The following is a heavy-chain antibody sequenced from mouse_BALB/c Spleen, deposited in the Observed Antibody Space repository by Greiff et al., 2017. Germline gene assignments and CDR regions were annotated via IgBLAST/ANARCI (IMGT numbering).Heavy chain of an antibody. CDR1: GFTFTDYY. CDR2: IRNKANIYTT. J-gene: IGHJ4*01. V-gene: IGHV7-3*02. CDR3: ARVRVWYAMDY. D-gene: IGHD2-10*02. Sequence: EVKLVESGGGLVQPGGSLRLSCVASGFTFTDYYMSWVRQPPGKALEWVGFIRNKANIYTTEYSASVKGRFTISRDNSQSILYLQMNTLRAEDSATYYCARVRVWYAMDYWGQGTTVTVSS.